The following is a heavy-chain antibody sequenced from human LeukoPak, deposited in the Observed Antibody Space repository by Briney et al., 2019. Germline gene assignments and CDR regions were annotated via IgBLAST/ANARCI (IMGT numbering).Heavy chain of an antibody. CDR3: ARDLHPERMTTVTNRAPNWFDP. Sequence: GGSLRLSCAASGFSFSTYWMSWVRQAPGKGLEWVAAINQDGSEKYYVDSVKGRFTISRDNAKNSLYLQMNSLRAEDTAVYYCARDLHPERMTTVTNRAPNWFDPWGQGTLVTVSS. D-gene: IGHD4-11*01. V-gene: IGHV3-7*05. CDR2: INQDGSEK. CDR1: GFSFSTYW. J-gene: IGHJ5*02.